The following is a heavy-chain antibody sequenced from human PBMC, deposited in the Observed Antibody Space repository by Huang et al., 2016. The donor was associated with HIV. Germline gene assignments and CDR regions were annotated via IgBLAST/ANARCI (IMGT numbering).Heavy chain of an antibody. Sequence: QVQLQQWGAGLLRPSETLSLTCAVYGGSFSGYYGTWIRQPPGKGLEWIGEINHSESTIYNPSLKSRVTISVDTSRNQFSLTLTSVTAADTAVYYCARGQGGYYYYYMDVWGKGTTVTVSS. J-gene: IGHJ6*03. CDR3: ARGQGGYYYYYMDV. CDR1: GGSFSGYY. V-gene: IGHV4-34*01. CDR2: INHSEST.